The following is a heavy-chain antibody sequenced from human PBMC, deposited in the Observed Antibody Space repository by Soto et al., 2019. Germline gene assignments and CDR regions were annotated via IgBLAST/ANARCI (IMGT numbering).Heavy chain of an antibody. D-gene: IGHD4-17*01. CDR1: GYSFIAYG. V-gene: IGHV1-18*04. J-gene: IGHJ4*01. CDR3: ATTTVTSHFDH. CDR2: ISPYNGNT. Sequence: QVQLVQSGTELKKPGAEVKVSFRDSGYSFIAYGLSWVGQAPGQGLEWMGWISPYNGNTNYAEKFQGRVTTTTDTSTSTAYMALRNLRSDDTALYYWATTTVTSHFDHWGQGTLVTVSS.